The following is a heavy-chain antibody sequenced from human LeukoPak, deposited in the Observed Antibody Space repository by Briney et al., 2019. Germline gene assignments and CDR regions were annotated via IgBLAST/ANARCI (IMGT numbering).Heavy chain of an antibody. CDR1: GGSISSYY. CDR3: AREEYSSDWYGHDS. Sequence: SETLSLTCTVSGGSISSYYWAWIRQPPGRGLEWIGSIYYTGTTFDNPSLKSRVTLSVDTSKNQFSLRLTSVTAADTAFYYCAREEYSSDWYGHDSWGQGTLVTVSS. D-gene: IGHD6-13*01. V-gene: IGHV4-39*07. CDR2: IYYTGTT. J-gene: IGHJ4*02.